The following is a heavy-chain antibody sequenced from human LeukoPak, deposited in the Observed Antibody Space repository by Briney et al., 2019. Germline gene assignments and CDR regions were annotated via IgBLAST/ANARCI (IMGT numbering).Heavy chain of an antibody. V-gene: IGHV4-4*07. Sequence: PSETLSLTCTVSGGPISSYYWSWIRQPAGKGLERIGRIYTSGSTNYNPSLKSRVTMSVDTSKNQFSLKLSSVTAADTAVYYCARDRQWESGDAFDIWGQGTMVTVSS. CDR1: GGPISSYY. CDR2: IYTSGST. J-gene: IGHJ3*02. D-gene: IGHD1-26*01. CDR3: ARDRQWESGDAFDI.